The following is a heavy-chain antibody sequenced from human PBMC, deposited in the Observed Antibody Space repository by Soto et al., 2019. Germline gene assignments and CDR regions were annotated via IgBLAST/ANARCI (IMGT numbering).Heavy chain of an antibody. V-gene: IGHV1-18*01. D-gene: IGHD3-3*01. Sequence: QVQLVQSGTEVKKPGASVKVSSKASGYTFSNFGLSWVRQAPGQGLEWMGWISPSNGQTIYAQNFHGRVTRTTDTPTATGHMELRSLISDDTAVYYCARVIMIFGVANLGSYFDYWGQGTRVTASA. CDR2: ISPSNGQT. CDR3: ARVIMIFGVANLGSYFDY. J-gene: IGHJ4*02. CDR1: GYTFSNFG.